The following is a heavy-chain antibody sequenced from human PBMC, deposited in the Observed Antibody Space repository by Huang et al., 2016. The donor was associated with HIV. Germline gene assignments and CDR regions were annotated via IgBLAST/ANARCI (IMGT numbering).Heavy chain of an antibody. D-gene: IGHD3-22*01. Sequence: VELLEAGGGVVQPGGSLKLSCGTSGFLLSNYGMHCVRQVPGKGLEWVTVIQYDGKKKYYGDFVNGRFTVGRDNSNNTVFLQMRSLRPDDTAIYYCVRGDYYDSRGYHPGYFDYCGRGALVTVSS. CDR3: VRGDYYDSRGYHPGYFDY. CDR2: IQYDGKKK. V-gene: IGHV3-30*06. CDR1: GFLLSNYG. J-gene: IGHJ4*02.